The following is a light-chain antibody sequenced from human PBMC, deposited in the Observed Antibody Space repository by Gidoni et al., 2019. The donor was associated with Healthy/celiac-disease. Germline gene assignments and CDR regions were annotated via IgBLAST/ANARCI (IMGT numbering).Light chain of an antibody. CDR1: QSISSW. J-gene: IGKJ2*01. Sequence: DIQMTQSPSTLSASVGDRVTITCRASQSISSWLAWYQQKPGKAPKLLFYDASSLESGVPSRFSGSGSGTEFTLTISRLQPDDFATYYCQQYNSYPYTFGQGTKLEIK. V-gene: IGKV1-5*01. CDR3: QQYNSYPYT. CDR2: DAS.